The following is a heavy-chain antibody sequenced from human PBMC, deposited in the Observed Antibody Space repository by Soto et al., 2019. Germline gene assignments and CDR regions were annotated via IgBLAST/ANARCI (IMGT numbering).Heavy chain of an antibody. CDR2: ISSSGGLI. V-gene: IGHV3-11*01. J-gene: IGHJ6*02. CDR1: GFTFSDYY. D-gene: IGHD3-3*01. CDR3: ARDRYDFWSGSDHYGLDV. Sequence: QVQLVESGGGLVKAGGSLRLSCAASGFTFSDYYMTWIRQAPGKGLEWVSYISSSGGLIYYADSVKGRFTISRDNARKSLYLQMRSLRADDSAVYYCARDRYDFWSGSDHYGLDVWGQGTTVTVSS.